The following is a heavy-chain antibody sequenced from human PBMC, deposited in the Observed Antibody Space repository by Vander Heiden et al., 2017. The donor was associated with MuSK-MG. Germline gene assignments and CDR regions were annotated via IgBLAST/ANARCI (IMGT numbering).Heavy chain of an antibody. J-gene: IGHJ4*02. CDR1: GFTSSYDS. D-gene: IGHD1-26*01. V-gene: IGHV3-48*01. CDR2: MSSSSSTI. Sequence: EVQLVESGGGLVQPGGSLRLSCVASGFTSSYDSMNGVRQAPGKGLEWISYMSSSSSTIYYADSVKGRFTISRDNAKNSLYLQMNSLRAEDTAVYYCARGRGVVGATSGYFDYWGQGTLVTVSS. CDR3: ARGRGVVGATSGYFDY.